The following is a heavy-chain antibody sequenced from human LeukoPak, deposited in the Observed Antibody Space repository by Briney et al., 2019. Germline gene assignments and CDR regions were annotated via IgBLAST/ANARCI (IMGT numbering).Heavy chain of an antibody. CDR2: ISAYNGNT. CDR3: ARGGYCSSTSCYAYFDY. CDR1: GYTFTSYG. V-gene: IGHV1-18*04. Sequence: ASVKVSCKASGYTFTSYGISWVRQAPGQGLEWMGWISAYNGNTNYAQKLQGRVTMTTDTSTSTACMELRSLRSDDTAVYYCARGGYCSSTSCYAYFDYWGQGTLVTVSS. J-gene: IGHJ4*02. D-gene: IGHD2-2*03.